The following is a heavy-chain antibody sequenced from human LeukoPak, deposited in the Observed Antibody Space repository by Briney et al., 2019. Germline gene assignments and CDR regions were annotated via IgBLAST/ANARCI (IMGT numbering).Heavy chain of an antibody. CDR2: IYSGGST. D-gene: IGHD4-17*01. CDR1: GGSISSYY. J-gene: IGHJ4*02. V-gene: IGHV3-53*01. Sequence: ETLSLTCTVSGGSISSYYMSWVRQAPGKGLEWVSVIYSGGSTYYADSVKGRFTISRDNSKNTLYLQMNSLRAEDTAVYYCARDSRTTVTNGWDFHFDYWGQGTLVTVSS. CDR3: ARDSRTTVTNGWDFHFDY.